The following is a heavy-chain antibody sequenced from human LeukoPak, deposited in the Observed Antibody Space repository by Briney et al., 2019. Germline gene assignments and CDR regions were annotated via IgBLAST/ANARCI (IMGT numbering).Heavy chain of an antibody. Sequence: GGSLRLSCAVSGFTFSVYAMTWVRQAPGKGLEWVSSVPGSGGDTYYADSVKGRFTISRDNSKNTLYLQMTSLVADDTAIYYCVKAQFPTSHYIGDSWGQGTLVTVSS. CDR2: VPGSGGDT. D-gene: IGHD2-15*01. CDR3: VKAQFPTSHYIGDS. J-gene: IGHJ4*02. CDR1: GFTFSVYA. V-gene: IGHV3-23*01.